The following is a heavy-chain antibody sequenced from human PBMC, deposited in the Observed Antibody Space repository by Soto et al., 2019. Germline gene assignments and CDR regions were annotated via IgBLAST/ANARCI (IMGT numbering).Heavy chain of an antibody. D-gene: IGHD2-2*01. V-gene: IGHV3-53*01. CDR3: VRTSSY. Sequence: PGGSLRLSCAASGFAVNSDYMSWVRQAPGKGLEWVSVIFGCGTTYYSDSVKGRFTISRDNSKNTVFLQMNSLRAEYTAVYYCVRTSSYWGQGTRVTVSS. CDR2: IFGCGTT. J-gene: IGHJ4*02. CDR1: GFAVNSDY.